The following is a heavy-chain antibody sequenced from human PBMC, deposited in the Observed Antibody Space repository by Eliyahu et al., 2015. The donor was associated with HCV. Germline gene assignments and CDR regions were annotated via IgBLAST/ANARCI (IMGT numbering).Heavy chain of an antibody. J-gene: IGHJ4*02. Sequence: EVQLVESGGGLVKPGGSLRLSCVASGFTFXTYSMNWVRQAPGKGLEWVSSISSNFVSYIYYADSVKGRFTISRDDATNSLYLQMNSLRAEDTAVYYCANAGDLGFCSGSNCYTPQDYWGQGTLVTVSS. CDR3: ANAGDLGFCSGSNCYTPQDY. V-gene: IGHV3-21*01. CDR2: ISSNFVSYI. CDR1: GFTFXTYS. D-gene: IGHD2-2*02.